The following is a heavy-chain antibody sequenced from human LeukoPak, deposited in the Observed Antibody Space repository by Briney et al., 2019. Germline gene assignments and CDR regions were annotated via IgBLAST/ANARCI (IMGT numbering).Heavy chain of an antibody. Sequence: ASVKVSCKASGYTFTSYYMHWVRQAPGQGLEWMGIINPSGGSTSYAQKFQGRVTMTRDTSTSTVYMELSSLRSEDTAVYYCARDSNPRYFDWLLTKETPSGEFDYWGQGTLVTVSS. D-gene: IGHD3-9*01. V-gene: IGHV1-46*01. J-gene: IGHJ4*02. CDR2: INPSGGST. CDR1: GYTFTSYY. CDR3: ARDSNPRYFDWLLTKETPSGEFDY.